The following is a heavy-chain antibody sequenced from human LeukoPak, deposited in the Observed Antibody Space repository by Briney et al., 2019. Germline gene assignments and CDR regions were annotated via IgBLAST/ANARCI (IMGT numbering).Heavy chain of an antibody. CDR2: IYHSGYA. CDR3: ARNSSLTTLKGGWFDP. Sequence: SETLSLTCGVSGYSINSGYSWTWLRQRPGKGLEWIGNIYHSGYAYYNPSLKSRVTISLDASKNQFSLRLSSVTAAGTAVYYCARNSSLTTLKGGWFDPWGQGTLVTVSS. V-gene: IGHV4-38-2*01. D-gene: IGHD4-11*01. J-gene: IGHJ5*02. CDR1: GYSINSGYS.